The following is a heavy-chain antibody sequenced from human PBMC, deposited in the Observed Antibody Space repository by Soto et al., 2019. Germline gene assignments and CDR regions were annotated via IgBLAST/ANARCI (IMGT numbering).Heavy chain of an antibody. V-gene: IGHV4-30-4*01. CDR2: IYYSGST. CDR1: GGSISSGDYY. J-gene: IGHJ6*02. D-gene: IGHD5-18*01. CDR3: ARIDMGYSYGQKTPSDYGMDV. Sequence: KPSETLSLTCTVSGGSISSGDYYWSWIRQPPGKGLEWIGYIYYSGSTYYNPSLKSRVTISVDTSKNQFSLKLSSVTAADTAVYYCARIDMGYSYGQKTPSDYGMDVWGQGTTVTVSS.